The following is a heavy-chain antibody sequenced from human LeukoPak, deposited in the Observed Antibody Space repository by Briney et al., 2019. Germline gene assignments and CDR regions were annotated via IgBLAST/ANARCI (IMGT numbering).Heavy chain of an antibody. CDR3: VRVGGAFDI. CDR1: GFNFSIYS. D-gene: IGHD3-16*01. Sequence: GGSLRLSCAASGFNFSIYSMNWVRQAPGKGLEWVSYISSSTGTIYYVDSVKGRFTISRDNAKNSLYLQMNSLRAEDTAIYYCVRVGGAFDIWGQGTMVTVSS. J-gene: IGHJ3*02. V-gene: IGHV3-48*01. CDR2: ISSSTGTI.